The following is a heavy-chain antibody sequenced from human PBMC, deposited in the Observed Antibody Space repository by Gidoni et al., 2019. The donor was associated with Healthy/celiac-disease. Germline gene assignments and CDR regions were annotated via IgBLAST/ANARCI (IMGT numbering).Heavy chain of an antibody. J-gene: IGHJ4*02. V-gene: IGHV4-39*01. CDR2: IYYSGST. CDR1: GGSISSSSYY. D-gene: IGHD6-6*01. Sequence: QLQLQESGQGLVKPSETLSLTCTVSGGSISSSSYYWGWIRQPPGKGLEWIGSIYYSGSTYYNPSLKSRVTISVDTSKNQFSLKLSSVTAADTAVYYCASRTDVQETFEYSSSSGDDYFDYWGQGTLVTVSS. CDR3: ASRTDVQETFEYSSSSGDDYFDY.